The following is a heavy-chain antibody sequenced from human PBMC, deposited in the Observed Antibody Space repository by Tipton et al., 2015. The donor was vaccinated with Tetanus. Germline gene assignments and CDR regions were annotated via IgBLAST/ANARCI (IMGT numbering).Heavy chain of an antibody. CDR1: GGSISNYY. J-gene: IGHJ3*02. CDR2: IYVTGAI. D-gene: IGHD3-22*01. V-gene: IGHV4-4*07. CDR3: AREDVYYHDGSGFYAFDI. Sequence: TLSLTCSVSGGSISNYYWNWIRQPAGKGLEWIGCIYVTGAINYSPALQSRVTMSVDTAKNQFSLRMSSVTAADAAMYYCAREDVYYHDGSGFYAFDIWGRGTMVAVSS.